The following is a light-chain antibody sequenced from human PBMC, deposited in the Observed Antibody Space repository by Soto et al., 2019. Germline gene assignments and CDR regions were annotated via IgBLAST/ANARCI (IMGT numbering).Light chain of an antibody. CDR3: AAWDDSLNGRHV. CDR2: SDN. J-gene: IGLJ1*01. V-gene: IGLV1-44*01. Sequence: QSVLTQPPSASGTPGQKVTISCSGSSSHIGSNTVNWFQQLPGTAPKLLIYSDNRRPSGVPGRFSGSKSGTSASLAISGLQSEDEADYYCAAWDDSLNGRHVFGTGTKVT. CDR1: SSHIGSNT.